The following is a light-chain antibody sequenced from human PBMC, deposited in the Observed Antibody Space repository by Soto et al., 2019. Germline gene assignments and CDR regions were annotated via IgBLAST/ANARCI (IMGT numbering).Light chain of an antibody. Sequence: DIQMTQSPSTLSASVGDRVTITCRASQSISSWLAWYQQKPGKAHKLLIYKASSLESGVPSRFSVSGSGTEFTLTISSLQPDDFATYYCQQYNSYPTFGQGTKVEIK. CDR2: KAS. CDR3: QQYNSYPT. V-gene: IGKV1-5*03. CDR1: QSISSW. J-gene: IGKJ1*01.